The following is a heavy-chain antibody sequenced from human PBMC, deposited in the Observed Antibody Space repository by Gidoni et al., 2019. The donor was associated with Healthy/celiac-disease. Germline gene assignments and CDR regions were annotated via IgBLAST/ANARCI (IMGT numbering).Heavy chain of an antibody. CDR2: IYYSGST. D-gene: IGHD6-19*01. CDR1: GGSISSYY. V-gene: IGHV4-59*01. J-gene: IGHJ6*02. CDR3: ARARPGYSSGWRMDV. Sequence: QVQLQESGPGLVKPSETLSLTCTVSGGSISSYYWSWIRQPPGKGLEWIGYIYYSGSTNYNPSLKSRVTISVDTSKNQFSLKLSSVTAADTAVYYCARARPGYSSGWRMDVWGQGTTVTVSS.